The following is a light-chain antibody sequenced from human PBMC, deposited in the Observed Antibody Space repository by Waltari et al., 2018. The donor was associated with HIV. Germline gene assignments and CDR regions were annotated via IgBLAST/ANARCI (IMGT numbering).Light chain of an antibody. CDR1: SRHTSYA. CDR3: QTWGTGIQV. J-gene: IGLJ3*02. Sequence: QLVVTQSPSASASLGASVKFTCTLSSRHTSYAIAWHQQQPEEAPRYLMKLNSDGSYIRGDGSPDRFSGASSGAERYLTISSLQSEDEADYYCQTWGTGIQVFGGGTKLTVL. CDR2: LNSDGSY. V-gene: IGLV4-69*01.